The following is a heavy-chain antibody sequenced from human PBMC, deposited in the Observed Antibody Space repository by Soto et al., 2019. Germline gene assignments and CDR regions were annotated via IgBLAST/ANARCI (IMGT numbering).Heavy chain of an antibody. CDR3: ERDRAWGIVVVINYYFDY. V-gene: IGHV3-30-3*01. CDR2: ISYDGSNK. J-gene: IGHJ4*02. Sequence: QVQLVESGGGVVQPGRSLRLSCAASGFTFSSYAMHWVRQAPGKGLEWVAVISYDGSNKYYADSVKGRFTISRDNSKNTLYLQMNSLRAEDTAVYYCERDRAWGIVVVINYYFDYWGQGTLVTVSS. CDR1: GFTFSSYA. D-gene: IGHD3-22*01.